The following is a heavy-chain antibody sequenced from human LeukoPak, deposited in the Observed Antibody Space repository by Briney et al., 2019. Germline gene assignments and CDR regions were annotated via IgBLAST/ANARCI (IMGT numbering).Heavy chain of an antibody. V-gene: IGHV4-4*07. J-gene: IGHJ3*01. Sequence: SETLSLTCTVSGGSITSYLWSWIRQPAGKGLEWIGRVYSSGSTNYNPSLKSRVTMSVDTSKNHFSLRLTSVTAADTAVYYCARVGGITIFGGAFDVWGQGTMVTVSS. CDR1: GGSITSYL. CDR3: ARVGGITIFGGAFDV. CDR2: VYSSGST. D-gene: IGHD3-3*01.